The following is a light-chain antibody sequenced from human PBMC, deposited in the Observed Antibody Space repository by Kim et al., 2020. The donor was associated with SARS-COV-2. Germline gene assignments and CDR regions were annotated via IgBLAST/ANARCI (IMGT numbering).Light chain of an antibody. CDR3: QQSGRT. Sequence: LSASVGDRVTIPCRASQSNSSWLAWYQQKPGKAPKLLIYKASSLESGVPSRFSGSGSGTEFTRTISSLQPDDFATYYCQQSGRTFGQGTKVDIK. CDR1: QSNSSW. V-gene: IGKV1-5*03. CDR2: KAS. J-gene: IGKJ1*01.